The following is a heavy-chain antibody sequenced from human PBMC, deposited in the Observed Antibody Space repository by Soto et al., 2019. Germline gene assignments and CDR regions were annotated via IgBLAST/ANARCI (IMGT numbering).Heavy chain of an antibody. Sequence: GESRKISCNGSGYSFARYWITWVRQKPGKGLEWMGRIDPSDSQTYYSPSFRGHVTISATKSITTVFLQWSSLRASDTAMYYCARQLYDFDTGPNFQYSTDFWGPGTPVTVSS. CDR3: ARQLYDFDTGPNFQYSTDF. V-gene: IGHV5-10-1*01. CDR2: IDPSDSQT. D-gene: IGHD3-22*01. J-gene: IGHJ4*02. CDR1: GYSFARYW.